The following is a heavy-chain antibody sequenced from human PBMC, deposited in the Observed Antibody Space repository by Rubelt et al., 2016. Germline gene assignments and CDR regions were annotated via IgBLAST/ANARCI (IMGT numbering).Heavy chain of an antibody. D-gene: IGHD2-21*01. CDR3: ASLGYCGGDCPLSVDY. V-gene: IGHV1-2*02. J-gene: IGHJ4*02. Sequence: RGLEWMGWINPNSGGTNYAQKFQGRVTMTRDTSISTAYMELSRLRSDDTAVYYCASLGYCGGDCPLSVDYWGQGTLVTVSS. CDR2: INPNSGGT.